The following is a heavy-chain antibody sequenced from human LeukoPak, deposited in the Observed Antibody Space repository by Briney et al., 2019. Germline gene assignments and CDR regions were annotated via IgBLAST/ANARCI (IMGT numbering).Heavy chain of an antibody. CDR1: GGSMSSFY. CDR3: ARERTSGDGSGYPYYFDY. D-gene: IGHD3-22*01. J-gene: IGHJ4*02. CDR2: IYTSGVT. Sequence: SETLSLTCTVSGGSMSSFYWDWIRQPAGEGLQWIGRIYTSGVTNYNPSLKSRVIMSVDTSKNQFSLKLSSVTAADTAVYYCARERTSGDGSGYPYYFDYWGPGTLVTVSS. V-gene: IGHV4-4*07.